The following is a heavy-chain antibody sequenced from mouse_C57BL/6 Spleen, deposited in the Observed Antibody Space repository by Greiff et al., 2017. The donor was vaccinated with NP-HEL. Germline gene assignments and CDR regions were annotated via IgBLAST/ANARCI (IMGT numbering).Heavy chain of an antibody. CDR2: INPNYGTT. CDR1: GYSFTDYN. D-gene: IGHD1-1*01. J-gene: IGHJ4*01. Sequence: VQLKESGPELVKPGASVKISCKASGYSFTDYNMNWVKQSNGKSLEWIGVINPNYGTTSYNQKFKGKATLTVDQSSSTAYMQLNSLTSEDSAVYYCARRTTIAYYYAMDYWGQGTSVTVSS. CDR3: ARRTTIAYYYAMDY. V-gene: IGHV1-39*01.